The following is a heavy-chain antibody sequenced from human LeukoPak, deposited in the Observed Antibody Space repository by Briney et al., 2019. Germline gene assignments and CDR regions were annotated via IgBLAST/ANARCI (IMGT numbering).Heavy chain of an antibody. CDR3: ARITMTTSGWYFDL. V-gene: IGHV1-46*01. CDR2: VHPGGGST. J-gene: IGHJ2*01. D-gene: IGHD3-22*01. CDR1: GYTFTSYY. Sequence: ASVKLSCKASGYTFTSYYMHWLRQAPGQGLEWMGIVHPGGGSTSYAQKFQGRVTMTRDTATSTVYMELSSLRSEDTALYYCARITMTTSGWYFDLWGRGSLVTVSS.